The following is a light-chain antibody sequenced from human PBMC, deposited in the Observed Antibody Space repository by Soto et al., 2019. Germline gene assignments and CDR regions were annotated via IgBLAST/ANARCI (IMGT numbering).Light chain of an antibody. J-gene: IGKJ1*01. V-gene: IGKV1-5*01. CDR1: QSISSW. CDR3: QQFSTYSGT. CDR2: DAS. Sequence: DIQMTQSPSTLSASVGDRVTITCRASQSISSWLAWYQQKPGKAPKLLIYDASSLESGVPLRFSGSGSGTKFTLTISSLQPDDFATYYCQQFSTYSGTFGQGTQVEIK.